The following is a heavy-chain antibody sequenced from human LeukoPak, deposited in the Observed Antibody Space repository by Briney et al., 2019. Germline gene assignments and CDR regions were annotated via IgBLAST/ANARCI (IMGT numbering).Heavy chain of an antibody. CDR1: GFTFSSYS. Sequence: PGGSLRLSCAASGFTFSSYSMNWVRQAPGKGLEWVSYISSSSSTIYYADSVKGRFTISRDNAQNSLYLQMNSLRDEDTAVYYCAGDRGYYYDSSGYYYFDYWGQGTLVTVSS. V-gene: IGHV3-48*02. J-gene: IGHJ4*02. CDR3: AGDRGYYYDSSGYYYFDY. CDR2: ISSSSSTI. D-gene: IGHD3-22*01.